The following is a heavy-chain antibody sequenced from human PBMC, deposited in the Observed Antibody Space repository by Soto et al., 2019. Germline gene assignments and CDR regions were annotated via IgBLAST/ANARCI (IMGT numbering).Heavy chain of an antibody. Sequence: VRVSVEASGGTFSIYAISWVRQAPGQGLEWMGGIIPIFGTANYAQKFQGRVTITADESTSTAYMELSSLRSEDTAVYYCASDYGGKKGYYYYGMDVWGQGTTVTVSS. CDR1: GGTFSIYA. CDR2: IIPIFGTA. D-gene: IGHD4-17*01. V-gene: IGHV1-69*13. J-gene: IGHJ6*02. CDR3: ASDYGGKKGYYYYGMDV.